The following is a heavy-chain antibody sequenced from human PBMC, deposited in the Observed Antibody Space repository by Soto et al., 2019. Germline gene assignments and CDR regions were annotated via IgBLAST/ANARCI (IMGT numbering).Heavy chain of an antibody. CDR1: GFTFSSYA. V-gene: IGHV3-30-3*01. Sequence: QVQLVESGGGVVQPGRSLRLSCAASGFTFSSYAMHWVRQAPGKGLEWVAVISYDGSNKYYADSVKGRFTISRDNSKNTLYLQMNSLRAEDMAVYYCEREPRKDIVVVPDAIDYWGQGTLVTVSS. D-gene: IGHD2-2*01. J-gene: IGHJ4*02. CDR3: EREPRKDIVVVPDAIDY. CDR2: ISYDGSNK.